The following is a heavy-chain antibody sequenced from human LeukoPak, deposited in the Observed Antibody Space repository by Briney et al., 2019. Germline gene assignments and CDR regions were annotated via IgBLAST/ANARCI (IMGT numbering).Heavy chain of an antibody. J-gene: IGHJ4*02. CDR3: ARDREAAGQKLTDY. CDR1: GYTFTSYG. V-gene: IGHV1-18*01. D-gene: IGHD6-13*01. CDR2: ISVYIGNT. Sequence: ASVKVSCKASGYTFTSYGITWVRQAPGQGLEWMGWISVYIGNTNYAQKLQGRVTMTTDTSTSTAYMELRSLRSDDTAIYYCARDREAAGQKLTDYWGQGTLVTVSS.